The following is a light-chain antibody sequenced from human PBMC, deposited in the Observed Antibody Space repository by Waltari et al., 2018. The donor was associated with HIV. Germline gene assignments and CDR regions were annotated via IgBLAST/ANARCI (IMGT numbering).Light chain of an antibody. J-gene: IGKJ4*01. V-gene: IGKV3-11*01. CDR3: QQRSNWAVT. CDR1: QSVSSY. CDR2: DAS. Sequence: ELVLTQSPATLSLSPGARATLSCRASQSVSSYFAWYQQKAGKAPRLLIYDASNRVTSIPARFSGSGSGTDFTLTISRLEPEDFAVYYCQQRSNWAVTFDGGTKVEIK.